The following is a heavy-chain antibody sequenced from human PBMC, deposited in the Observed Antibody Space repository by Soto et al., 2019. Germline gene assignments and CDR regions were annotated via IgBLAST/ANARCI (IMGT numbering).Heavy chain of an antibody. CDR1: GGSISSYY. Sequence: LSLTCTVSGGSISSYYWSWIRQPPGKGLEWIGYIYYSGSTNYNPSLKSRVTISVGTSKNQFSLKLSSVTAADTAVYYCARDSKALAVEVFDYWGQGALVTVSS. D-gene: IGHD6-19*01. CDR3: ARDSKALAVEVFDY. V-gene: IGHV4-59*01. CDR2: IYYSGST. J-gene: IGHJ4*02.